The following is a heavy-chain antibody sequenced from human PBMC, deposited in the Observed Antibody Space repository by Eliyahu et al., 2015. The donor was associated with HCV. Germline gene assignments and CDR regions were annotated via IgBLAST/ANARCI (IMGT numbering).Heavy chain of an antibody. Sequence: EVQLLESGGGLVQPGGSLRLSWSASGFPFXSYAMSWVRQAPGKXLEWVSAITGXGGGTYYADSVKGRFTISRDNSKNTLYLQMNSLRAEDTAVYYCAGRLMTTVPPGYWGQGTLVTVSS. J-gene: IGHJ4*02. CDR1: GFPFXSYA. CDR2: ITGXGGGT. D-gene: IGHD4-11*01. V-gene: IGHV3-23*01. CDR3: AGRLMTTVPPGY.